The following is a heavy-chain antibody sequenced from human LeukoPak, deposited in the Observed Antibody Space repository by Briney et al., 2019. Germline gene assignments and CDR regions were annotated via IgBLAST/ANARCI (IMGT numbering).Heavy chain of an antibody. CDR1: GFTFDDYA. J-gene: IGHJ5*02. CDR3: AKDRLGKPINWFDP. Sequence: TGGSLRLSCAASGFTFDDYAMHWVRHAPGKGLEWVSGISWNSGSIGYADSVKGRFTISRDNAKNSLYLQMNSLRAEDTALYYCAKDRLGKPINWFDPWGQGTLVTVSS. CDR2: ISWNSGSI. D-gene: IGHD7-27*01. V-gene: IGHV3-9*01.